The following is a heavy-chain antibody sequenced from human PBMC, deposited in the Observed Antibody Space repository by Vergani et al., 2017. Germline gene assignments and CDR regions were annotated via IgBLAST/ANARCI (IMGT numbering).Heavy chain of an antibody. V-gene: IGHV6-1*01. CDR2: TYYRSKWYN. J-gene: IGHJ6*02. D-gene: IGHD3-10*01. CDR3: ARETYYYGSGSYYAAYYYGMDV. Sequence: QVQLQQSGPGLVKPSQTLSLTCAISGDSVSNNSAAWNWIRQSPSRGLEWLGRTYYRSKWYNDYAVSVKSRITINPDTSKNQFSLQLNSVTPEDTAVYYCARETYYYGSGSYYAAYYYGMDVWGQGTTVTVSS. CDR1: GDSVSNNSAA.